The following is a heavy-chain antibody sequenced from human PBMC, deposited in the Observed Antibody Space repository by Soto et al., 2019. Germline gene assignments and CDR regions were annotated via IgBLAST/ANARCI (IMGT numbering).Heavy chain of an antibody. CDR1: GGSISSSSYY. J-gene: IGHJ4*02. CDR2: IYYSGST. V-gene: IGHV4-39*01. CDR3: ARQRYYYDSSGYYMYNLDY. Sequence: SETLSLTCTVSGGSISSSSYYWGWIRQPPGKGLEWIGSIYYSGSTYYNPSPKSRVTISVDTSKNQFSLKLSSVTAADTAVYYCARQRYYYDSSGYYMYNLDYWGQGTLVTVSS. D-gene: IGHD3-22*01.